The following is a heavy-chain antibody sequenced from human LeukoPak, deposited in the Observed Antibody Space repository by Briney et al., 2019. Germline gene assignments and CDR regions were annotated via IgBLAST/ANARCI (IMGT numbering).Heavy chain of an antibody. V-gene: IGHV4-59*01. J-gene: IGHJ6*02. CDR2: IYYSGRT. Sequence: SETLSLTCTVSGGSISSYYWSWIRQPPGKGLEWIGYIYYSGRTNYNPSLKSRVTISVDTSKNQFSLKLSSVTAADTAVYYCARDRGYSYGHTNYYYGMDVWGQGTTVTVSS. CDR3: ARDRGYSYGHTNYYYGMDV. D-gene: IGHD5-18*01. CDR1: GGSISSYY.